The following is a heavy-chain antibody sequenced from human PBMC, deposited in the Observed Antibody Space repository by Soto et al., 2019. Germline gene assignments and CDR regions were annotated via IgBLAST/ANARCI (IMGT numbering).Heavy chain of an antibody. Sequence: GESLKISCKGTEDSFTTYWIGWVRQMPGKGLEWMGIIYPGDSDLRYSPSLQGQVTISADKSISTAYLQWSSLKASDTAMYYCARRAVDDAFDIWGQGTMVTVSS. D-gene: IGHD6-19*01. CDR1: EDSFTTYW. CDR3: ARRAVDDAFDI. J-gene: IGHJ3*02. CDR2: IYPGDSDL. V-gene: IGHV5-51*01.